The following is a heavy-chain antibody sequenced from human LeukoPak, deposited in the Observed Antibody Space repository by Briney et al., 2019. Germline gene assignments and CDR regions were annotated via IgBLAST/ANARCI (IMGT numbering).Heavy chain of an antibody. CDR3: ARDVLR. CDR1: GDSITSGGYY. J-gene: IGHJ4*02. Sequence: SETLSLTCTVSGDSITSGGYYWSWIRQRPGKGLEWIGYIYKTGSTYYNPSLKSRVTMSVDTSRNQFSLKVNSVTAADTDVYYCARDVLRWGQGTLVTVSS. CDR2: IYKTGST. V-gene: IGHV4-31*03.